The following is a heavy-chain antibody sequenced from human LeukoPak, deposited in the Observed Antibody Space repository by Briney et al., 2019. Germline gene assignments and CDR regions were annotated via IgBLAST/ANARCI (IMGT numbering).Heavy chain of an antibody. J-gene: IGHJ4*02. Sequence: SVKVSCKASGGTFSSYAISWVRQAPGQGLEWMGRIIPILGIANYAQKFQGRVTITADKSTSTAYMELSSLRSEDTAAYYCALGLDGSGSYYYFDYWGQGTLVTVSS. D-gene: IGHD3-10*01. CDR3: ALGLDGSGSYYYFDY. CDR2: IIPILGIA. V-gene: IGHV1-69*04. CDR1: GGTFSSYA.